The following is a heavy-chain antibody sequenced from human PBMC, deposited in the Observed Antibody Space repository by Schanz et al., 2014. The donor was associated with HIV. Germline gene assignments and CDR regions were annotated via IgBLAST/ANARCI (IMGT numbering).Heavy chain of an antibody. CDR3: ARTGYSYGYDYYYGMDV. Sequence: QVQLVESGGGLVKPGGSLRLSCAASGFTFSDYYMSWIRQAPGKGLEWVSYISGSGSAIYYADSVKGRFTISRDNARNSLYLHMSSLRVEDTAVYYCARTGYSYGYDYYYGMDVWGQGTTVTVSS. J-gene: IGHJ6*02. CDR1: GFTFSDYY. V-gene: IGHV3-11*01. D-gene: IGHD5-18*01. CDR2: ISGSGSAI.